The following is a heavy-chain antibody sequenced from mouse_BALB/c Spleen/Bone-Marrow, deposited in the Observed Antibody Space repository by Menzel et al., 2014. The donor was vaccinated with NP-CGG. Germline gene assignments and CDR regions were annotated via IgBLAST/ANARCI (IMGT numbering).Heavy chain of an antibody. CDR2: IDPANGNT. CDR3: AMITTGAWFAY. D-gene: IGHD2-4*01. Sequence: EVKLQESGAELVKPGASVKLSCTASGFNIKDTYMHWVKQRPEQGLEWIGRIDPANGNTKYDPQFQGKATITADTSSNTAYLQLSSLTSEDTAVYYCAMITTGAWFAYWGQGTLVTVSA. J-gene: IGHJ3*01. V-gene: IGHV14-3*02. CDR1: GFNIKDTY.